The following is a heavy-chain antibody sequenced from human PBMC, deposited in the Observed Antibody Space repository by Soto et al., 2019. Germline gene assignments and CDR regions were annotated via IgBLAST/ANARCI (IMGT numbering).Heavy chain of an antibody. J-gene: IGHJ4*02. Sequence: QVQLVESGGGVVQPGRSLRLSCAASGFTFSSYGMHWVRQAPGKGLEWVAVISYDGSNKYYADSVKGRFTISRDNSKNTLYLQMNSLRAEDTAVYYCAKGEIVVVPAAMPVFDYWGQGTLVTVSS. D-gene: IGHD2-2*01. CDR3: AKGEIVVVPAAMPVFDY. CDR1: GFTFSSYG. CDR2: ISYDGSNK. V-gene: IGHV3-30*18.